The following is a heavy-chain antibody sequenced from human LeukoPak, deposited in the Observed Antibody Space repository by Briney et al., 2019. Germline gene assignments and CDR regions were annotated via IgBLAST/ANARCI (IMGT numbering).Heavy chain of an antibody. Sequence: SETLSLTCTVSGGSISSSSYYWGWIRQPPGKGLEWIGSIYYSGSTYYNPSLKSRVTISVDTSKNQFSLKLSSVTAADTAVYYCARARSSGWYYDWGQGTLVTVSS. V-gene: IGHV4-39*07. D-gene: IGHD6-19*01. CDR1: GGSISSSSYY. CDR3: ARARSSGWYYD. CDR2: IYYSGST. J-gene: IGHJ4*02.